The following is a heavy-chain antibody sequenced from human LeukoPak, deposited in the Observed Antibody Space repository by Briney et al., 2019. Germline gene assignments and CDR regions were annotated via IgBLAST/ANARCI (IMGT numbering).Heavy chain of an antibody. D-gene: IGHD2-21*02. CDR2: IYSGGST. CDR3: AREKDRGVTSPSFYY. V-gene: IGHV3-66*01. CDR1: GCSPSRKY. Sequence: GGSLRLSRAASGCSPSRKYLRSVRPAPGKGLEWVSVIYSGGSTYYADSVKGRFTISRDNSKNTLYLQMNSLRAEDTAVYYCAREKDRGVTSPSFYYWGQGTLVTVSS. J-gene: IGHJ4*02.